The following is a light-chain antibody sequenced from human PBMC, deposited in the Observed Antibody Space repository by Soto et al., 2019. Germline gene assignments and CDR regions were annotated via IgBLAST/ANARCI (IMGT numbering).Light chain of an antibody. CDR3: QQYDSSPGT. CDR1: QSVSSNS. J-gene: IGKJ1*01. Sequence: EIVLTQSPGTLSLSPGEGATLSCRASQSVSSNSLAWYQQKPGQAPRLLIYGASSRATGIPDRFSGSGSGTDFTLTISRLEPEDFALYYCQQYDSSPGTFGQGTKVEIK. V-gene: IGKV3-20*01. CDR2: GAS.